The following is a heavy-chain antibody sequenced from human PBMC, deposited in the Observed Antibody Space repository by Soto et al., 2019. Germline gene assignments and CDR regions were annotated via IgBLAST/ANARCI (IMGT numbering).Heavy chain of an antibody. CDR3: ARGFVPALNGAFDI. D-gene: IGHD2-2*01. V-gene: IGHV3-23*01. J-gene: IGHJ3*02. Sequence: GGSLRLSCAASGFTFSSYSMSWVRQAPGKGLEWVSAISGSGGSTYYADSVKGRFTISRDNAKNTLYLQMNSLRAEDTAVYYCARGFVPALNGAFDIWGQGTMVTVSS. CDR1: GFTFSSYS. CDR2: ISGSGGST.